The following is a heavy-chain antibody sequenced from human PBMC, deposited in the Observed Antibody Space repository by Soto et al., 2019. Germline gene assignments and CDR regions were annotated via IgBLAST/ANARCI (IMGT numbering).Heavy chain of an antibody. J-gene: IGHJ3*01. CDR3: ARKKGMAYSAFDV. Sequence: EVQLVESGGGFVQPGGSLRLSCAASGFTFGSYWMHWVRQTPGEGLVGVSRINPDASYTDYADSVEGRFTITRDNAMSTLYLEWNMLRAEDTGIYYCARKKGMAYSAFDVRGQGT. D-gene: IGHD2-21*01. CDR2: INPDASYT. V-gene: IGHV3-74*01. CDR1: GFTFGSYW.